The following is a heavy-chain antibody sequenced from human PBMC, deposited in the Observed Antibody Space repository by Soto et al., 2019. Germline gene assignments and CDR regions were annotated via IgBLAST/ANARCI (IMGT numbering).Heavy chain of an antibody. Sequence: EVQLLESGGGLVQPGGSLRLSCAASGFTFSSYAMSWVRQAPGKGLEWVSAISGSGGSTNYADSVKGRFTISRDNSKNTLYLQMNSLRAEDTAVYYCAKQGWLVLGYYGMDVWGQGTTVTVSS. CDR3: AKQGWLVLGYYGMDV. CDR1: GFTFSSYA. D-gene: IGHD6-19*01. V-gene: IGHV3-23*01. CDR2: ISGSGGST. J-gene: IGHJ6*02.